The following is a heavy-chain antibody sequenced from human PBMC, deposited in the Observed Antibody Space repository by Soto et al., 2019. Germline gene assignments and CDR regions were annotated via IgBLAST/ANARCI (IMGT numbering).Heavy chain of an antibody. D-gene: IGHD1-1*01. Sequence: QVQLVQSGAEVKKPGSSVKVSCKASGDTFSSHAFGWVRQAPGQGLEWMGGIIPFFGTANYAQKFQGRVAITADESMTTAYMELSSLRSEDTAVYYCARGVEEMATTTAVWSFDLWGRGTLVTVSS. CDR3: ARGVEEMATTTAVWSFDL. V-gene: IGHV1-69*01. J-gene: IGHJ2*01. CDR2: IIPFFGTA. CDR1: GDTFSSHA.